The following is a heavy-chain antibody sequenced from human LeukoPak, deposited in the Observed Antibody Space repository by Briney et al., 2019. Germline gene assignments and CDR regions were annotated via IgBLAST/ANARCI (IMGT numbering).Heavy chain of an antibody. V-gene: IGHV1-2*02. CDR2: INPNSGGT. J-gene: IGHJ4*02. CDR3: ATGWPGSLYTNFDY. CDR1: GYTFTGYY. Sequence: WASVKVSCTASGYTFTGYYMHWVRQAPGQGLEWMGWINPNSGGTNYTQKFQGRVTMTRDTSISTAYMELSSLRSEDTAVYYCATGWPGSLYTNFDYWGQGTLVTVSS. D-gene: IGHD3-16*02.